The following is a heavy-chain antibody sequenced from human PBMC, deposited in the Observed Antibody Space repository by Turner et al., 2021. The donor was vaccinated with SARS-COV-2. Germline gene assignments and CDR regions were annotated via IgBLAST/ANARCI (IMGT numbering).Heavy chain of an antibody. Sequence: VQLVESGGGLVQPGGSLRLSCAASGFTFSIYWMHWVRQAPGKGLVWVSRINSDGSSTSYADSVKGRFTISRDNAKNTLYLQMNSLRAEDTAVYYCAREGHTAMGVFLDYWGQGTLVTVSS. D-gene: IGHD5-18*01. V-gene: IGHV3-74*01. CDR2: INSDGSST. CDR3: AREGHTAMGVFLDY. J-gene: IGHJ4*02. CDR1: GFTFSIYW.